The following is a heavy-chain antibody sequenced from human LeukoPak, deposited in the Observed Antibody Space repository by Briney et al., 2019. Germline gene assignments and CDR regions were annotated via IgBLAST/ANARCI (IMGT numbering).Heavy chain of an antibody. D-gene: IGHD6-6*01. V-gene: IGHV4-59*01. J-gene: IGHJ6*03. CDR1: GGSFSGYF. CDR3: ARVAARPYYYYMDV. CDR2: IYYSGNT. Sequence: PSETLSLTCAVYGGSFSGYFWSWIRQPPGKGLEWIGYIYYSGNTNYNPSLKSRVTISVDTSKNQFSLKLSSVTAADTAVCYCARVAARPYYYYMDVWGKGTTVTVSS.